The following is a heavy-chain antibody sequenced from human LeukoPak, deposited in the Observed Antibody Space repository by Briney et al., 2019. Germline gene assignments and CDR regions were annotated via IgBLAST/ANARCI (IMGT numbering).Heavy chain of an antibody. Sequence: GGSLRLSCAASGFTFSSYSMNWVRQAPGKGLEWVSVIYAGGATYYADSVKGRFAISRDNSKNTVYLQMNSLRAEDTAVYYCARDGYIDGYYYYDSWGQGTLVTVSS. CDR3: ARDGYIDGYYYYDS. V-gene: IGHV3-53*01. D-gene: IGHD3-22*01. CDR1: GFTFSSYS. J-gene: IGHJ4*02. CDR2: IYAGGAT.